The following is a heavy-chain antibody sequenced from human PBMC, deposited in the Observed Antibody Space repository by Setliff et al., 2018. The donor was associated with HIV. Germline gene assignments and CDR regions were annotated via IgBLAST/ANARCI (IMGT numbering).Heavy chain of an antibody. Sequence: GASVKVSCKASGYTFTSYYVHFVRQAPGQGPEWMGIINPNGGSTNDAQKFEGRVTMTADTSTNNVHMYLSSLRSEDTAIYYCARGGPGSSFGYDWFDPWGQGTPVTVSS. J-gene: IGHJ5*02. D-gene: IGHD5-18*01. CDR3: ARGGPGSSFGYDWFDP. CDR1: GYTFTSYY. V-gene: IGHV1-46*01. CDR2: INPNGGST.